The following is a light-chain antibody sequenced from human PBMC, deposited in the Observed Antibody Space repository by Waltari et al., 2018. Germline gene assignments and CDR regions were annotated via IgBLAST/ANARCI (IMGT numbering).Light chain of an antibody. V-gene: IGLV2-11*01. Sequence: QSALTQPRSVSGSPGQAVTISCAGRSRNVGRYNYVSWYQLHPGKAPQLIIDDVSERPSVVPDRCAGAKAGNTASLTISGIQAEDEADYYCSSYAGSHTDVFGTWTEITVL. CDR3: SSYAGSHTDV. J-gene: IGLJ1*01. CDR1: SRNVGRYNY. CDR2: DVS.